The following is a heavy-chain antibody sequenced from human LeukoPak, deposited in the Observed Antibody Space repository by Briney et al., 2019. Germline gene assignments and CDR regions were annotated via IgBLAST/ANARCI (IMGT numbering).Heavy chain of an antibody. V-gene: IGHV4-4*02. J-gene: IGHJ4*02. Sequence: SETLSLTCAVSGDSISSPKWWSWVHQPPGQGLEWIGEIHHPGSTHYNPSLKSRVSMSLDKSKNQFSLSLNSVTAADAAVYYCATYADSNGYRFDYWGPGTLVTVSS. D-gene: IGHD3-22*01. CDR2: IHHPGST. CDR1: GDSISSPKW. CDR3: ATYADSNGYRFDY.